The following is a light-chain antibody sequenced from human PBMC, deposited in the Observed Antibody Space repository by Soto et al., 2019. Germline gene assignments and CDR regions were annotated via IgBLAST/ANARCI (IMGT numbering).Light chain of an antibody. CDR3: QKYNSAPLT. CDR1: QGISTD. J-gene: IGKJ4*01. Sequence: DIQMTQSPSSLSASVGDRVTVTCRSSQGISTDLAWYQQKPGKVPERLIYAASTLQSGVPSRFSGSGSGTDVTLTISGLQPEDVATYYWQKYNSAPLTCGGGTKVEIK. V-gene: IGKV1-27*01. CDR2: AAS.